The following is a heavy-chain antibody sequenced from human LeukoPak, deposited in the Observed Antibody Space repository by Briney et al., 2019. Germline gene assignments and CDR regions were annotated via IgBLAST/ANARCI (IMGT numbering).Heavy chain of an antibody. CDR3: ARWYSVGWNYSFDL. Sequence: SETLSLTCTVSGYSISSGYDWGWIRQPPGKGLEWIGSIYYRRTTYYNPSLKSRVTISVDTSKNQFSLRLSSMTAADTALYYCARWYSVGWNYSFDLXGXGTXVTVSS. V-gene: IGHV4-38-2*02. CDR1: GYSISSGYD. D-gene: IGHD1-7*01. CDR2: IYYRRTT. J-gene: IGHJ2*01.